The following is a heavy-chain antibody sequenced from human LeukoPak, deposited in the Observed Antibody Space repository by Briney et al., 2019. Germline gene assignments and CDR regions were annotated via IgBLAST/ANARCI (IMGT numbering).Heavy chain of an antibody. CDR1: GGSISSYY. CDR3: AREYSSGGGYFDY. Sequence: SETLSLTCTVSGGSISSYYWSWIRQPPGKGLEWIGYIYYSGSTNYNPSLKSRVTISVDTSKNQFSLKLSSVTAADTAVYYCAREYSSGGGYFDYWGQGTLVTVSS. V-gene: IGHV4-59*08. J-gene: IGHJ4*02. CDR2: IYYSGST. D-gene: IGHD6-19*01.